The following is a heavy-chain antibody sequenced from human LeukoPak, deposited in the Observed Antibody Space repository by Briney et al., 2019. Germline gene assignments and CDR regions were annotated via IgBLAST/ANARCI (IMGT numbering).Heavy chain of an antibody. CDR2: MNPNSGNT. CDR1: GYTFTSYD. D-gene: IGHD3-10*01. V-gene: IGHV1-8*01. CDR3: ARDSGFYGSGSYKDY. Sequence: ASVKVSCMASGYTFTSYDINWVRQATEQGLEWMGWMNPNSGNTGYAQKFQGRVTMTRNTSISTAYMELSSLRSEDTAVYYCARDSGFYGSGSYKDYWGQGTLVTVSS. J-gene: IGHJ4*02.